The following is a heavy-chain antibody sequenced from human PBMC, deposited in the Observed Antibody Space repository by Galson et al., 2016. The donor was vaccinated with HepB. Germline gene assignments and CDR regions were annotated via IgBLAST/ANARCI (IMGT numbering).Heavy chain of an antibody. D-gene: IGHD5-24*01. V-gene: IGHV2-5*02. Sequence: ALVKPTQTLTLTCTVSGLSLSTHGVGVGWIRQPPGKALEWLGLIYWDDENRYSPSLRNRLTITKDPSKNQVVLTMTNMDPVDTATYFCVYKRRDGYKQALAALDYWGQRILVTVSS. CDR2: IYWDDEN. J-gene: IGHJ4*02. CDR3: VYKRRDGYKQALAALDY. CDR1: GLSLSTHGVG.